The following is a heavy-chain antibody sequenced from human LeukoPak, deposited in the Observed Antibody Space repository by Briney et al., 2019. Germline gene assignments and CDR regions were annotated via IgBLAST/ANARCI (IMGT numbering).Heavy chain of an antibody. Sequence: GGSLRLSCAASGYTFTGYYMHWVRQAPGQGLEWMGWINPNSGGTNYAQKFQGWVTMTRDTSISTAYMELSRLRSDDTAVYYCARGGIAAAGTYYYYGMDVWGQGTTVTVSS. CDR1: GYTFTGYY. CDR3: ARGGIAAAGTYYYYGMDV. D-gene: IGHD6-13*01. V-gene: IGHV1-2*04. CDR2: INPNSGGT. J-gene: IGHJ6*02.